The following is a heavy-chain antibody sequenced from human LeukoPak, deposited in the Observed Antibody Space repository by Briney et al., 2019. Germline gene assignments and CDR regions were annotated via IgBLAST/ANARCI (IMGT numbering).Heavy chain of an antibody. V-gene: IGHV3-53*01. CDR1: GFTVSSNY. J-gene: IGHJ4*02. Sequence: GGSLRLSCAASGFTVSSNYMSWVRQAPGKGLEWVSVIYSGGSTYYVDSVKGRFTISRDNSKNTLYLQMNSLRAEDTAVYYCARVRSIYFDYWGQGTLVTVSS. CDR2: IYSGGST. CDR3: ARVRSIYFDY.